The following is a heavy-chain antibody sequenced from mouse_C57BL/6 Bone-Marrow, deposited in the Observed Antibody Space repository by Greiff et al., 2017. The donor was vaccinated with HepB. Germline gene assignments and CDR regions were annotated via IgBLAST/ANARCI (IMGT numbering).Heavy chain of an antibody. CDR1: GFTFSSYA. Sequence: EVQRVESGGGLVKPGGSLKLSCAASGFTFSSYAMSWVRQTPEKRLEWVATISDGGSYTYYPDNVKGRFTISRDNAKNNLYLQMSHLKSEDTAMYYCARDGAYYSNFFAYWGQGTLVTVSA. CDR2: ISDGGSYT. J-gene: IGHJ3*01. D-gene: IGHD2-5*01. CDR3: ARDGAYYSNFFAY. V-gene: IGHV5-4*01.